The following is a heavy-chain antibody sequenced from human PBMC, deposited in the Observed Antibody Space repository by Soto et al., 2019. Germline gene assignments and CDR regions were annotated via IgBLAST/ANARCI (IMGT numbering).Heavy chain of an antibody. J-gene: IGHJ4*02. CDR2: IYYSGST. V-gene: IGHV4-59*08. Sequence: QVQLQESGPGLVKPSETLSLTCTVSGGSISSYYWSWIRQPPGKGLEWIGYIYYSGSTNYNPSLKSRVTISVDTSKTKFSLKLRSVTAADTAVYYCAGRYGYSFAYWGQGTLDTVSS. D-gene: IGHD1-1*01. CDR3: AGRYGYSFAY. CDR1: GGSISSYY.